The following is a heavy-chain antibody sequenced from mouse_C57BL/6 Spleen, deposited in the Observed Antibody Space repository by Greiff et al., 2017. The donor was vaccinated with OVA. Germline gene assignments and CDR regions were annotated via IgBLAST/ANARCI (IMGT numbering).Heavy chain of an antibody. V-gene: IGHV3-1*01. J-gene: IGHJ4*01. Sequence: EVKLMESGPGMVKPSQSLSLTCTVTGYSITSGYDWHWIRHFPGNNLEWMGYLSYSGSTNYNPSLKSRISITHDTSKNHFFLKLNSVTTEDTATYYCARGESYYAMDYWGQGTSVTVSS. CDR2: LSYSGST. CDR1: GYSITSGYD. CDR3: ARGESYYAMDY.